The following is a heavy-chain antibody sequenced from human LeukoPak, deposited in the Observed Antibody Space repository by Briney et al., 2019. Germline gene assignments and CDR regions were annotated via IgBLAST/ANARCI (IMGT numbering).Heavy chain of an antibody. D-gene: IGHD5-18*01. J-gene: IGHJ3*02. CDR3: ARGRGYSYGPDAFDI. Sequence: GGSLRLSCAASGFTFSSYAMHWVRQAPGKGLEWVAVISYDGSNKYYADSVKGRFTISRDNSKNTLYLQMNSLRAEDTAVYYCARGRGYSYGPDAFDIWGQGTMVTVSS. V-gene: IGHV3-30-3*01. CDR2: ISYDGSNK. CDR1: GFTFSSYA.